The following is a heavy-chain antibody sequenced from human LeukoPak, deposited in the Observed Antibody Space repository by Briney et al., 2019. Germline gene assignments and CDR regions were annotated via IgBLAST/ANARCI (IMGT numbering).Heavy chain of an antibody. Sequence: RASVKVSCKASGGTFSSYAISWVRQAPGQGLEWMGGIIPIFGTANYAQKFQGRVTMTRDTPTSTVYMELSSLRSEDTAVYYCAREHFDWLSVSKINCFDPWGQGTLVTVSS. CDR1: GGTFSSYA. J-gene: IGHJ5*02. CDR3: AREHFDWLSVSKINCFDP. D-gene: IGHD3-9*01. CDR2: IIPIFGTA. V-gene: IGHV1-69*05.